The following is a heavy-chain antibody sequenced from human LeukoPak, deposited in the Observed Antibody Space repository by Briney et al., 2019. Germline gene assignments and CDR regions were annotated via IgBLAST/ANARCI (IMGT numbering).Heavy chain of an antibody. Sequence: PGGSLRLSCVASGFTFSSHWMHWVRQGPRKGLVWVSRINSDGSSTSYADSVKGRFTISRDNAKNTLYLQMNSLRAEDTAVYYCARDEGDQWQPLDYWGQGTLVTVSS. CDR3: ARDEGDQWQPLDY. D-gene: IGHD6-19*01. CDR1: GFTFSSHW. CDR2: INSDGSST. V-gene: IGHV3-74*01. J-gene: IGHJ4*02.